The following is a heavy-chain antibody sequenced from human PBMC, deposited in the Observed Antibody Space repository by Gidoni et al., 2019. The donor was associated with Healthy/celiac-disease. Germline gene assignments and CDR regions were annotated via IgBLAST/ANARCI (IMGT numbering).Heavy chain of an antibody. CDR1: GFTFSSYA. Sequence: QVQLVESGGGVVQPGRSLSLSCAASGFTFSSYAMHWVRQARGKGLVWVAVISYDGSNKYYADSVKGRFTISRDNSKNTLYLQMNSLRAEDTAVYYCAREAVAGNYFDYWGQGTLVTVSS. CDR3: AREAVAGNYFDY. CDR2: ISYDGSNK. V-gene: IGHV3-30-3*01. D-gene: IGHD6-19*01. J-gene: IGHJ4*02.